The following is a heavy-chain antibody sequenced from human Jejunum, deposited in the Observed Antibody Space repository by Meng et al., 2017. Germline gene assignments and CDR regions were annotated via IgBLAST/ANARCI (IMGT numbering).Heavy chain of an antibody. CDR3: TTNRAMDV. CDR2: INQDGSEK. D-gene: IGHD1-14*01. J-gene: IGHJ6*02. Sequence: GESLKISCAASGFTFSNCWMSWVRQAPGKGLEWVAYINQDGSEKKYVDSVEGRFSISRDNAKNSLYLQMNSLRAEDTAVYYCTTNRAMDVWGQGTKVTVSS. CDR1: GFTFSNCW. V-gene: IGHV3-7*01.